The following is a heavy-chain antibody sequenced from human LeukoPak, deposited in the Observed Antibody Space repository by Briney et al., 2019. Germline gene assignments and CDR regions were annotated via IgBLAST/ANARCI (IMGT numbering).Heavy chain of an antibody. D-gene: IGHD1-1*01. CDR2: INHSGST. V-gene: IGHV4-34*01. CDR3: AMEKIYSTSFDY. J-gene: IGHJ4*02. Sequence: SETLSLTCAVYGGSFSGYYWSWIRQPPGKGLEWIGEINHSGSTNYNPSLKSRVTISVDTSKNQFSLKLSSVTAADTAVYYCAMEKIYSTSFDYWGQGTLVTVSS. CDR1: GGSFSGYY.